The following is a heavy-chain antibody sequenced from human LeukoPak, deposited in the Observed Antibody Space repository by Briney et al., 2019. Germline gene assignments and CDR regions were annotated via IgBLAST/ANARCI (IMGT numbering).Heavy chain of an antibody. CDR3: AKSRLTPHP. V-gene: IGHV3-23*01. Sequence: PGGSLRLSCAASGFTFSNYWMTWVRQAPGKGLEWVSAIGGSGSSTFYADSVKGRFTVSRDNSKNTLYLQMSSLRAEDTAVYYCAKSRLTPHPWGQGTLVTVSS. CDR2: IGGSGSST. J-gene: IGHJ5*02. CDR1: GFTFSNYW. D-gene: IGHD1-14*01.